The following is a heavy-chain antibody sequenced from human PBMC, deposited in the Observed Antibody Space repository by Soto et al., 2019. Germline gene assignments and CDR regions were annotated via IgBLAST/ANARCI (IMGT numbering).Heavy chain of an antibody. CDR2: IYYTGST. Sequence: QVQLQESGPGLVKPSETLSLTCTVSGGSVSSGSYQWSWIRQSPGKGLGWIGYIYYTGSTNYNPSPNSRVTISVDTSTNQFSLKLTAVTAADRALYFCARLHSYDCWSGSVPVDVWGQGTTVTVSS. CDR3: ARLHSYDCWSGSVPVDV. V-gene: IGHV4-61*01. J-gene: IGHJ6*02. D-gene: IGHD3-3*01. CDR1: GGSVSSGSYQ.